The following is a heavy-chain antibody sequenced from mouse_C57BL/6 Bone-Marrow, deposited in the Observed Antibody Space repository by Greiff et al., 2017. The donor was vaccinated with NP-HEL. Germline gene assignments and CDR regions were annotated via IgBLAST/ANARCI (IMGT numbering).Heavy chain of an antibody. V-gene: IGHV1-69*01. CDR3: ARWGTTVVALPYYFDY. CDR2: IDPSDSYT. J-gene: IGHJ2*01. D-gene: IGHD1-1*01. CDR1: GYTFTSYW. Sequence: VQLHQPGAELVMPGASVKLSCKASGYTFTSYWMHWVKQRPGQGLEWIGEIDPSDSYTNYNQKFKGKSTLTVDKSSSTAYMQLSSLTSEDSAVYYCARWGTTVVALPYYFDYWGQGTTLTVSS.